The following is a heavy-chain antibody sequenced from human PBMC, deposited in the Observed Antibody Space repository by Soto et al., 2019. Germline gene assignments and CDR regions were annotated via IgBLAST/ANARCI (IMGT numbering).Heavy chain of an antibody. CDR1: GLTFGDYA. V-gene: IGHV3-49*03. CDR2: IRSKAYGGTT. J-gene: IGHJ6*02. Sequence: PGGSLRLSCTASGLTFGDYAMSWFRQAPGKGLEWVGFIRSKAYGGTTEYAASVKGRFTISRDDSKSIAYLQMNSLKTEDTAVYYCTIDCSSTSCDIYYYGMDVWGQGTTVTVSS. D-gene: IGHD2-2*01. CDR3: TIDCSSTSCDIYYYGMDV.